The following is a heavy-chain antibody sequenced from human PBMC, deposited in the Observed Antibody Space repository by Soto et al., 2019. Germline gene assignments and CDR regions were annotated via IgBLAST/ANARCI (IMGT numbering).Heavy chain of an antibody. CDR3: ARDFDPVLRFLEWGSPAHY. CDR1: GYTFTSYG. J-gene: IGHJ4*02. CDR2: ISAYNGNT. Sequence: GASVKVSCKASGYTFTSYGISWVRQAPGEGLEWMGWISAYNGNTNYAQKLQGRVTMTTDTSTSTAYMELRSLRSDDTAVYYCARDFDPVLRFLEWGSPAHYWGQGTLVTVSS. D-gene: IGHD3-3*01. V-gene: IGHV1-18*01.